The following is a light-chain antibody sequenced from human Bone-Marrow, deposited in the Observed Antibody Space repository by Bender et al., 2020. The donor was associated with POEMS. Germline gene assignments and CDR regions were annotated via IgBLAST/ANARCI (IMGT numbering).Light chain of an antibody. J-gene: IGLJ3*02. V-gene: IGLV2-8*01. CDR1: SSDIGGYPY. CDR3: SSYAGSNNFVV. Sequence: QSALTQPRSVSGSPGQSVTISCTGTSSDIGGYPYVSWYQQQPGKAPKLMISEVSKRPSGVPARFSGSKSGNTASLTVSGLQTEDEADYYCSSYAGSNNFVVFGGGTKLTVL. CDR2: EVS.